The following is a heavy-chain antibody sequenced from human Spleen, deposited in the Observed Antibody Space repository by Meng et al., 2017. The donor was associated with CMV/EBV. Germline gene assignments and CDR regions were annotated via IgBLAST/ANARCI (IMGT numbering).Heavy chain of an antibody. CDR1: GFTYISYG. D-gene: IGHD6-6*01. J-gene: IGHJ4*02. CDR2: IRFDGSDK. V-gene: IGHV3-30*02. Sequence: GGSLRLSCAASGFTYISYGMHWVRQAPGKGLEWVAFIRFDGSDKYYSDSVKGRFSITREKSQNSLYLQMNSLRAEDTAVYYCAKDFGIGAPEYYFNYWGQGTLVTVSS. CDR3: AKDFGIGAPEYYFNY.